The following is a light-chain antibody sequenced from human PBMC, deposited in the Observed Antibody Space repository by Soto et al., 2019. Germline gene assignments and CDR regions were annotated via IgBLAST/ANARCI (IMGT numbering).Light chain of an antibody. CDR3: QQLNSYPLT. V-gene: IGKV1-9*01. J-gene: IGKJ1*01. CDR2: AAS. CDR1: QGIGSY. Sequence: DIQLTQSPSFLSASVGDRLTITCWASQGIGSYLAWYQQKPGKAPKLLISAASTLQSGVPSSFSGGGSGTEFTLTISSLQPEDSATYYCQQLNSYPLTFGQGTKVEIK.